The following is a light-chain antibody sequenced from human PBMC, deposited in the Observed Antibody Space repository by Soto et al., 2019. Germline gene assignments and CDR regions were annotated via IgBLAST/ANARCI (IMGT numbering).Light chain of an antibody. V-gene: IGLV1-40*01. CDR3: HSYDRSLSGASV. CDR2: DNT. CDR1: SSNIGAGYD. J-gene: IGLJ1*01. Sequence: QSVLTQPPSVSGAPGQRVTISCTGSSSNIGAGYDVHWYQQLPGTAPKLLIYDNTKRPSGVPDRFSGSKFGTSASLAITGLQGEDEADYYCHSYDRSLSGASVFGTGTKVTVL.